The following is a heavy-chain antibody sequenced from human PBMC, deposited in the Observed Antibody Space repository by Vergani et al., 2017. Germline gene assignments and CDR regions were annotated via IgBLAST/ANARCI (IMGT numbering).Heavy chain of an antibody. CDR1: GYTLTELS. V-gene: IGHV1-24*01. Sequence: QVPLVQSGAEVKKPGASVKVSCKVSGYTLTELSMHWVRQAPGKGLEWMGGFDPEHGEVTFAHHIQGRVTMTEDRSTDTADMELSSLRPEDTALYYCAIGTDYYDSSGYYLDYWGQGTLVTVSS. J-gene: IGHJ4*02. D-gene: IGHD3-22*01. CDR3: AIGTDYYDSSGYYLDY. CDR2: FDPEHGEV.